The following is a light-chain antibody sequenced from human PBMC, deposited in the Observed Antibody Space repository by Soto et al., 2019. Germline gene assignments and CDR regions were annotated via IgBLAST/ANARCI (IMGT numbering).Light chain of an antibody. CDR1: QGISSY. CDR3: QQVNSYPRT. J-gene: IGKJ3*01. V-gene: IGKV1-9*01. Sequence: IQLTQSPSSLSASVGDRVTVTCRASQGISSYLAWYQQKPGKAPKLLIYTASTLQTGFPSRFSGSGSGTDFTLTISSLQPEDFATYYCQQVNSYPRTFGPGTKVDFK. CDR2: TAS.